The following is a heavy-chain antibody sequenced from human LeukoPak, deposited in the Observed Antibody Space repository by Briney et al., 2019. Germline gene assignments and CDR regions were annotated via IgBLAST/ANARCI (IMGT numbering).Heavy chain of an antibody. CDR1: GYTFTSNV. V-gene: IGHV1-18*04. D-gene: IGHD5-18*01. CDR3: ARDRGYSSGRAFDF. CDR2: ISAYNGNT. J-gene: IGHJ4*02. Sequence: ASVKVSCKASGYTFTSNVISWVRQAPGQGLEWMGWISAYNGNTNYAQKFQGKVNMTADTSTSTAYMDLRSLRSDDTAVYYCARDRGYSSGRAFDFWGQGTLVTVSS.